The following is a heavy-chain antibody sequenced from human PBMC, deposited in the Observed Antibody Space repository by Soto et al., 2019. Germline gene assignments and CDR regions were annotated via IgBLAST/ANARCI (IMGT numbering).Heavy chain of an antibody. CDR3: ARDRLRYNWNDFPYYNYGMDV. D-gene: IGHD1-1*01. CDR2: ISYDGSNK. CDR1: GFTCSSYA. Sequence: QVQLVASGGGVVQPGRSLRLSGAASGFTCSSYAMHWVRQAPGKGLEWVAVISYDGSNKYYADSVKGRFTISRDNSKNTLYLQMNSLRAEDTAVYYCARDRLRYNWNDFPYYNYGMDVWGQATTVTVSS. J-gene: IGHJ6*02. V-gene: IGHV3-30-3*01.